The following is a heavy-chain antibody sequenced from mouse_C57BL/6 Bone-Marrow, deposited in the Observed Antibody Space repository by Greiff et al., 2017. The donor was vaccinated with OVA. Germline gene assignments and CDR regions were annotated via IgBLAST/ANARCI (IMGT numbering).Heavy chain of an antibody. CDR1: GYTFTSYW. D-gene: IGHD1-2*01. CDR3: AREGTTAPYDFDY. CDR2: IDPSDSYT. J-gene: IGHJ2*01. V-gene: IGHV1-69*01. Sequence: QVQLQQPGAELVMPGASVKLSCKASGYTFTSYWMHWVKQRPGQGLEWIGEIDPSDSYTNYNQKFKGKSTLTVDKSSSTAYMQLSSLTSEDSAVYYCAREGTTAPYDFDYWGQGTTLTVSS.